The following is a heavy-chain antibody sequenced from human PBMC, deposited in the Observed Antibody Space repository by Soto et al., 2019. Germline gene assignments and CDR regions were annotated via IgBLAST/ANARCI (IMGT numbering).Heavy chain of an antibody. Sequence: ASVKGSCKASGYTFTGYYMHWVRQAPGQGLEWMGWINPNSGGTNYAQKLQGRVTMTTDTSTSTAYMELRSLRSDDTAVYYCARGYYDFWSGYYEAWFDPWGQGTLVTVSS. CDR3: ARGYYDFWSGYYEAWFDP. CDR2: INPNSGGT. D-gene: IGHD3-3*01. CDR1: GYTFTGYY. J-gene: IGHJ5*02. V-gene: IGHV1-2*02.